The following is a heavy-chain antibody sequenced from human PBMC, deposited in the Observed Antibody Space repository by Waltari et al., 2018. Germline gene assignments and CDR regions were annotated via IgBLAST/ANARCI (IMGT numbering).Heavy chain of an antibody. Sequence: EVQLVESGGGLVQPGGSLRLSCAASGFTFSSYWMSWVRQAPGKGLEWVANIKQDGSGKYYVDSVKGRFTISRDNAKNSLYLQMNSLRAEDTAVYYCARVLHDIVATIGERFDYWGQGTLVTVSS. CDR1: GFTFSSYW. V-gene: IGHV3-7*01. CDR2: IKQDGSGK. CDR3: ARVLHDIVATIGERFDY. J-gene: IGHJ4*02. D-gene: IGHD5-12*01.